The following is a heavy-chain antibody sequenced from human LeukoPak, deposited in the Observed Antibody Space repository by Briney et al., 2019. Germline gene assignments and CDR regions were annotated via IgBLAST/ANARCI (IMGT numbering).Heavy chain of an antibody. V-gene: IGHV1-2*02. D-gene: IGHD3-22*01. CDR3: ARADTSGYFFEGRPFDY. Sequence: ASVKVSCKASGYTFTGYYMHWVRQAPGQGLEWMGWITPNSGGTNYAQKFQGRVTMTRDTSISTAYMELSRLRSDDAAVYYCARADTSGYFFEGRPFDYWGQGTLVTVSS. J-gene: IGHJ4*02. CDR2: ITPNSGGT. CDR1: GYTFTGYY.